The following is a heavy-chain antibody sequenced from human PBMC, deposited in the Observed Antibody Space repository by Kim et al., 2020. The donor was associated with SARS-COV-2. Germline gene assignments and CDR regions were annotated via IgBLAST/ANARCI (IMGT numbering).Heavy chain of an antibody. CDR1: GFTVSSDY. CDR2: FYSGGSGKT. V-gene: IGHV3-53*01. CDR3: ARGNHWNPGGLDA. Sequence: GGSLRLSCVGSGFTVSSDYMSWVRQTSEKGLEWLSVFYSGGSGKTSYADSVKGRFTISRDNSKNTLYLQMNNLRVEDTAVYYCARGNHWNPGGLDAWGQGTRVTVSS. J-gene: IGHJ6*02. D-gene: IGHD1-1*01.